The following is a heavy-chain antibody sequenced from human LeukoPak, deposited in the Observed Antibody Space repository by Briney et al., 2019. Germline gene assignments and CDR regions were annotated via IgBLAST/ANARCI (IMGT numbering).Heavy chain of an antibody. CDR1: GDTFTSYY. V-gene: IGHV1-46*01. J-gene: IGHJ4*02. Sequence: ASVKASCKASGDTFTSYYMHWVRQAPGQGLEWMGIINPSGGSTNYAQKFQGRVTMTKDTSTSTVYMELSSLRSEDTAVYYCAQAVVTAIYYFDYWGQGTLVTVSS. CDR2: INPSGGST. CDR3: AQAVVTAIYYFDY. D-gene: IGHD2-21*02.